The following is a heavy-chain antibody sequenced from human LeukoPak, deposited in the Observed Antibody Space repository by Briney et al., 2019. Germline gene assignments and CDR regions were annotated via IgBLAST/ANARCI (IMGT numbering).Heavy chain of an antibody. CDR3: ARDGVVVVPAAILPESQNYYYYYMDV. Sequence: PGGSLRLSCAASGFTFSSYSMNWVRQAPGKGLEWVSYIGSSSSTIYYADSVKGRFTISRDNAKNSLYLQMNSLRAEDTAAYYCARDGVVVVPAAILPESQNYYYYYMDVWGKGTTVTVSS. J-gene: IGHJ6*03. V-gene: IGHV3-48*01. CDR2: IGSSSSTI. D-gene: IGHD2-2*01. CDR1: GFTFSSYS.